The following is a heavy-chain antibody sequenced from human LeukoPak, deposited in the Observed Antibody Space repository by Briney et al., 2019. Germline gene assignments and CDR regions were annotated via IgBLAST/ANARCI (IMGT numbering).Heavy chain of an antibody. CDR2: IYSSGNT. Sequence: SETLSLACTVSGGSISGYYWSWIRQPPGKGLEWIGYIYSSGNTHYNPSLKSRVTISVDTSKNQFSLKLNSVTAADTAVYYCATYLDRNADYYFDYWGQGTLVTVSS. V-gene: IGHV4-59*01. CDR1: GGSISGYY. J-gene: IGHJ4*02. CDR3: ATYLDRNADYYFDY. D-gene: IGHD4-17*01.